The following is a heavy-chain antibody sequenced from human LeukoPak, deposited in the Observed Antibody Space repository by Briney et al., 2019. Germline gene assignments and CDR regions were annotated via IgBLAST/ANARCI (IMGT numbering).Heavy chain of an antibody. CDR2: IIPILGIA. CDR3: ARELTGYCFY. CDR1: GYTFTSYD. Sequence: SVKVSCKASGYTFTSYDINWVRQAPGQGLEWMGRIIPILGIANYAQKFQGRVTITADKSTSTAYMELSSLRSEDTAVYYCARELTGYCFYWGQGTLVTVSS. J-gene: IGHJ4*02. D-gene: IGHD2-15*01. V-gene: IGHV1-69*04.